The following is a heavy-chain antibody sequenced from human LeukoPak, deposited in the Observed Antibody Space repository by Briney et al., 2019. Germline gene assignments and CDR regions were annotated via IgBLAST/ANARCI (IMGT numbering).Heavy chain of an antibody. Sequence: PGRSLRLSCAASGFTFSHYAMHWVRQAPGRGLEWVAVTSFDGSSIHYADSVKGRFTISRDNSMNTLYLQMNSLRAEDTTLYYCAREDWNKYHFDYWGQGILVTVSS. J-gene: IGHJ4*02. V-gene: IGHV3-30*14. D-gene: IGHD1/OR15-1a*01. CDR1: GFTFSHYA. CDR2: TSFDGSSI. CDR3: AREDWNKYHFDY.